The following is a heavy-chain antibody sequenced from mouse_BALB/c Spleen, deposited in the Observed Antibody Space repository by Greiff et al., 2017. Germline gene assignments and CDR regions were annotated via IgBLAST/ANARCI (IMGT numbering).Heavy chain of an antibody. J-gene: IGHJ2*01. CDR3: ARRYYGYFDY. D-gene: IGHD1-1*01. CDR2: ISSGGSYT. Sequence: EVKVVESGGGLVKPGGSLKLSCAASGFTFSSYAMSWVRQTPEKRLEWVATISSGGSYTYYPDSVKGRFTISRDNAKNTLYLQMSSLRSEDTAMYYCARRYYGYFDYWGQGTTLTVSS. CDR1: GFTFSSYA. V-gene: IGHV5-9-3*01.